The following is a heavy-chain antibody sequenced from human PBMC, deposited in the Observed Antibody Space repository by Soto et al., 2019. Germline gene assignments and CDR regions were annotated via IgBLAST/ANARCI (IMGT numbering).Heavy chain of an antibody. V-gene: IGHV3-23*01. CDR2: ISSSGGNT. CDR3: AKTTFYHGSGSYFPFDY. D-gene: IGHD3-10*01. J-gene: IGHJ4*02. CDR1: GFTFSNYG. Sequence: GGSLRLSCAASGFTFSNYGMTWVRRTPGKVLEWVSSISSSGGNTYYADSVKGRFTISRDNSKNTLYLQMNSLRADDTAAYYCAKTTFYHGSGSYFPFDYWGQGTLVTVSS.